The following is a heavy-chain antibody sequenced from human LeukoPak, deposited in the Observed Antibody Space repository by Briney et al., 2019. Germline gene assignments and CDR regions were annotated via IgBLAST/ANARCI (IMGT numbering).Heavy chain of an antibody. CDR2: IYHSGST. Sequence: SETLSLTCTVSGGSISSSNWWSWVRQPPGKGLEWIGEIYHSGSTNYNPSLKSRVTISVDKSKNQFSLKLSSVTAADTAVYYCARDGGEWELLRELNYWGQGTLVTVSS. D-gene: IGHD1-26*01. J-gene: IGHJ4*02. V-gene: IGHV4-4*02. CDR1: GGSISSSNW. CDR3: ARDGGEWELLRELNY.